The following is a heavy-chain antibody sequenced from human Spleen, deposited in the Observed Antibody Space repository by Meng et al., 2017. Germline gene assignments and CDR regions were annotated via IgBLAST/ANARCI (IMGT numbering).Heavy chain of an antibody. D-gene: IGHD3-3*01. CDR3: ARVVNTYDPSHFDY. CDR2: TRSRGYSYTT. V-gene: IGHV3-72*01. Sequence: EVQLVESGGGLVQPGGSLRLSCAASGFTLSQHYMDWVRQAPGKGLEWVGRTRSRGYSYTTEYAASVKGRFTISRDHSKNSLYLQMNSLTSEDTAVYYCARVVNTYDPSHFDYWGQGTLVTVSS. J-gene: IGHJ4*02. CDR1: GFTLSQHY.